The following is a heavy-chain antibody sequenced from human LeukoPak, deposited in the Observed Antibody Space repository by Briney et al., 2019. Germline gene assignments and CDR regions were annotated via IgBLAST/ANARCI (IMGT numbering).Heavy chain of an antibody. CDR1: GGSISSYY. CDR3: ARGGYYDSSGYYDY. D-gene: IGHD3-22*01. CDR2: VYYSGST. J-gene: IGHJ4*02. V-gene: IGHV4-59*01. Sequence: SETLSLTCTVSGGSISSYYWSWIRQPPGKGLEWIGYVYYSGSTNYNPSLKSRVTISVDTSKNQFSLKLSSVTAADTAVYYCARGGYYDSSGYYDYWGQGTLVTVSS.